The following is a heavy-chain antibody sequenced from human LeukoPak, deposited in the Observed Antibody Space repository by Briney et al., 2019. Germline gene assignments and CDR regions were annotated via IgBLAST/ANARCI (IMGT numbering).Heavy chain of an antibody. CDR2: INSKTGGGTT. D-gene: IGHD2-2*02. CDR3: TTDLPGYCSSTSCYTADY. CDR1: GFTFSNAW. J-gene: IGHJ4*02. Sequence: GGSLRLSCAASGFTFSNAWMSWVRQAPGKGLEWVGGINSKTGGGTTDYAATVKGRFTISRDDSKNTLYLQMNSLKAQDTAVYYCTTDLPGYCSSTSCYTADYWGQGTLVTVSS. V-gene: IGHV3-15*01.